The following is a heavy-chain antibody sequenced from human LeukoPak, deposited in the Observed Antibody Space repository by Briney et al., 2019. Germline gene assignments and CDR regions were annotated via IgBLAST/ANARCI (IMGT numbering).Heavy chain of an antibody. CDR3: ARASILTGYAK. CDR2: IYYSGST. D-gene: IGHD3-9*01. V-gene: IGHV4-30-4*01. CDR1: GGSISSGDYY. Sequence: SETLSLTCTVSGGSISSGDYYWSWLRQPPGKGLGWIGYIYYSGSTYYNPSLKSRVTISVDTSKNQFSLKLSSVTAADTAVYYCARASILTGYAKWGQGTLVTVSS. J-gene: IGHJ4*02.